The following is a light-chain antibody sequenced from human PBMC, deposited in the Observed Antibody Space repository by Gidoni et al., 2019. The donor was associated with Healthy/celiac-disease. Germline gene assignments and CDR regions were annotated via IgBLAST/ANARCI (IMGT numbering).Light chain of an antibody. CDR1: SLRSYY. CDR3: NSRDSSGNHQRV. CDR2: SKN. V-gene: IGLV3-19*01. J-gene: IGLJ2*01. Sequence: SSELTQDPAVSVALGQTVRITCQGDSLRSYYASWYQQKPGQAPVLVIYSKNNRPSGIPDRFAGSSSGNTASLTITGAQAEDEADYYCNSRDSSGNHQRVFGGGTKLTVL.